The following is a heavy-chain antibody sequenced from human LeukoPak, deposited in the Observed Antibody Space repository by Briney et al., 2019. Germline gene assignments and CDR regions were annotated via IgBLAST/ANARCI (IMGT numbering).Heavy chain of an antibody. CDR3: ARGPRDFGSGSYYNVLAFDY. Sequence: PSQTLSLTCTVSGGSISSGSYYWNWIRQHPGMGLEWIGYIYHSGSTSYNPSLKSRVSISVDTSKNQFSLRLSSVTAADTAVYYCARGPRDFGSGSYYNVLAFDYWGQGTLVTVSS. D-gene: IGHD3-10*01. V-gene: IGHV4-31*03. J-gene: IGHJ4*02. CDR1: GGSISSGSYY. CDR2: IYHSGST.